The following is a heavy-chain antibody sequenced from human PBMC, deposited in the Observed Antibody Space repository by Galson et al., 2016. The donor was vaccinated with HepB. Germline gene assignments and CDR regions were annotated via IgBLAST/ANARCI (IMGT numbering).Heavy chain of an antibody. CDR3: ALLTRGRAGFDV. CDR2: ISSSSGVT. D-gene: IGHD2-21*01. Sequence: SLRLSCAASGFTFNNYDMNWIRQAPGKGLEWLSYISSSSGVTHYADSVKGRLTISRDNAKSSLYLQMSSLRNEDTALCYCALLTRGRAGFDVWGQGTMVTVSS. CDR1: GFTFNNYD. J-gene: IGHJ3*01. V-gene: IGHV3-48*02.